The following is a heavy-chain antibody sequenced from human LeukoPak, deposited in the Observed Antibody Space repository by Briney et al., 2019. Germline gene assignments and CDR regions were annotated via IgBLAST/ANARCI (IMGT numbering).Heavy chain of an antibody. D-gene: IGHD6-13*01. J-gene: IGHJ4*02. V-gene: IGHV3-23*01. CDR3: AKGGQIAAAGPGFDY. CDR1: GFTFSSYA. Sequence: GGSLRLSCAASGFTFSSYAVSWVRQAPGKGLEWVSAISGSGGSTYYADSVKGRFTISRDNSKNTLYLQMNSLRAEGTAVYYCAKGGQIAAAGPGFDYWGQGTLVTVSS. CDR2: ISGSGGST.